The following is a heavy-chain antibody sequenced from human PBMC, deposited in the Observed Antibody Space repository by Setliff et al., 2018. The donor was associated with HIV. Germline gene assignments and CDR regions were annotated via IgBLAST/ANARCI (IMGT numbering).Heavy chain of an antibody. V-gene: IGHV4-38-2*02. CDR1: GYSISSGSY. J-gene: IGHJ5*02. CDR3: ARENGWLFGWFDP. CDR2: IYHSGTT. Sequence: SETLSLTCAVSGYSISSGSYWAWIRQPPGKGLEWIGSIYHSGTTYYNPSLKSRVTISVDTSKNQFSLKLSSVTAADTAVYYCARENGWLFGWFDPWGQGTPVTVSS. D-gene: IGHD3-22*01.